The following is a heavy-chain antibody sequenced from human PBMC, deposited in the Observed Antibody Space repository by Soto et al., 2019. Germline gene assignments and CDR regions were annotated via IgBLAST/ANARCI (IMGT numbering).Heavy chain of an antibody. D-gene: IGHD3-16*01. CDR1: RLTFSNYA. J-gene: IGHJ6*02. Sequence: GGSLRLSCAASRLTFSNYALTWVRQAPGKGLEWVSSISDYGGRTYFADSVKGRFTISRDNSKNTVYLQMNSLRAEDTAIYYCAKADAILITGDYYYGMDVWGLGTTVTVSS. V-gene: IGHV3-23*01. CDR3: AKADAILITGDYYYGMDV. CDR2: ISDYGGRT.